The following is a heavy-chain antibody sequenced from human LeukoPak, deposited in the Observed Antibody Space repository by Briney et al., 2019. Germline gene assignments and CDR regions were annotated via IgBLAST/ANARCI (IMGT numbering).Heavy chain of an antibody. CDR3: AKANRGSYYGLGDYFDY. D-gene: IGHD1-26*01. CDR2: LRYDGSDK. Sequence: GGSLRLSFSASGFTFSSHGMHLVRPAPGKGLGLVAFLRYDGSDKYYAESVKGRFTISRDNSKNTLYLQMNSLRTEDTAVYYCAKANRGSYYGLGDYFDYWGQGTLVTVSS. J-gene: IGHJ4*02. V-gene: IGHV3-30*02. CDR1: GFTFSSHG.